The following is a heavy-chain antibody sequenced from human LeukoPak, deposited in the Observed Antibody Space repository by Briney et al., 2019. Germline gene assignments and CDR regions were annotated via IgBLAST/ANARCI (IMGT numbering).Heavy chain of an antibody. D-gene: IGHD3-10*01. CDR1: GFTPSIFW. CDR2: IKQDGSEK. J-gene: IGHJ4*02. CDR3: ARDAPFLWFGELSAFDY. V-gene: IGHV3-7*01. Sequence: PVGSLRLSCGASGFTPSIFWISCVRRAPGKGLEWVSNIKQDGSEKYYMDSVKGRFTISRDNDKSSLYLQMTSLRAEETAVYYCARDAPFLWFGELSAFDYWGQRTLVTVSS.